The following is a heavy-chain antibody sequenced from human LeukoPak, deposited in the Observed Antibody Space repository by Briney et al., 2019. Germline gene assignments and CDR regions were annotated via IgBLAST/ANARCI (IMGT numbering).Heavy chain of an antibody. V-gene: IGHV1-69*13. CDR3: ARGTRGYCSGGSCYGYFDY. J-gene: IGHJ4*02. D-gene: IGHD2-15*01. CDR2: IIPIFGTA. CDR1: GGTFSSYA. Sequence: ASVKVSCKASGGTFSSYAISWVRQAPGQGLEWMGGIIPIFGTANYAQKFQGRVTITADESTSTAYMELSSLRSEDTAVYYCARGTRGYCSGGSCYGYFDYWGQGTLVTVSS.